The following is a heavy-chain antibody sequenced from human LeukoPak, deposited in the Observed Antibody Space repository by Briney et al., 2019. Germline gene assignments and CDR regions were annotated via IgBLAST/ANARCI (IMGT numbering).Heavy chain of an antibody. Sequence: SGPALVKPTQTLTLTCTFSGFSLTTSGMCVSWIRQPPGKALEWLARIDWDTDKYYSTSLKTRLTISKDTSKNQVVLTMTNMDRVDTATYFCAWMGCGNYPNYFDHWGQGTLVTVSS. D-gene: IGHD1-26*01. J-gene: IGHJ4*02. CDR3: AWMGCGNYPNYFDH. CDR2: IDWDTDK. CDR1: GFSLTTSGMC. V-gene: IGHV2-70*11.